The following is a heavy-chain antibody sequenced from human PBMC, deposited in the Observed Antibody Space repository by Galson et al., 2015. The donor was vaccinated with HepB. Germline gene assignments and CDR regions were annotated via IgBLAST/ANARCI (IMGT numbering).Heavy chain of an antibody. V-gene: IGHV3-30*04. CDR3: ARDWHDSSGYPGPGDY. CDR1: GFTFSSYA. J-gene: IGHJ4*02. Sequence: SLRLSCAASGFTFSSYAMHWVRQAPGKGLEWVAVISYDGSNKYYADSVKGRFTISRDNSKNTLYLQMNSLRAEDTAVYYCARDWHDSSGYPGPGDYWGQGTLVTVSS. D-gene: IGHD3-22*01. CDR2: ISYDGSNK.